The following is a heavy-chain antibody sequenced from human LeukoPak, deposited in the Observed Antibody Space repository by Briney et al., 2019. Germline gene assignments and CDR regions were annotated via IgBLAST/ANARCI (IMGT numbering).Heavy chain of an antibody. Sequence: GGSLRLSCAASGFMFSNFAMSRVRQAPGKGLEWVSTIYYSGGNTCSADSVKGRFTISRDNAKNTLYLQMNSLRAEDTAVYYCAKDQGQAVVPRRFDNWGQGTLVTVSS. J-gene: IGHJ4*02. CDR2: IYYSGGNT. V-gene: IGHV3-23*01. D-gene: IGHD2-2*01. CDR3: AKDQGQAVVPRRFDN. CDR1: GFMFSNFA.